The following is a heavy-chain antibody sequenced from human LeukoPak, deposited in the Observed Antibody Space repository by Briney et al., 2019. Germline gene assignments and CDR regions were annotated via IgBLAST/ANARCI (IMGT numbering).Heavy chain of an antibody. D-gene: IGHD3-16*01. CDR3: ARGVGSSYVDWFDP. CDR2: IWYDGSNK. V-gene: IGHV3-33*08. CDR1: GFTFTSYG. Sequence: GGSLRLSCAASGFTFTSYGMHWVRQAPGKGLEWVAVIWYDGSNKYYADSVKGRFTISRDNSKNTLYLQMNSLRAEDTAVYYCARGVGSSYVDWFDPWGQGTLVTVSS. J-gene: IGHJ5*02.